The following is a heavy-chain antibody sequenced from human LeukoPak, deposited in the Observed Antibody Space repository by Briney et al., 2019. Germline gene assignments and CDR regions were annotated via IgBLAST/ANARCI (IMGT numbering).Heavy chain of an antibody. Sequence: ASVKVSCKASGYTFTSYGISWVRQAPGQGLEWMGWISIYNGKINYAQKFQGRVTMTTDTSTSTAYMELRSLRSDDTAVYYCARADYSNYPYYYYYYMDVWGKGTTVTVSS. D-gene: IGHD4-11*01. CDR2: ISIYNGKI. V-gene: IGHV1-18*01. CDR1: GYTFTSYG. CDR3: ARADYSNYPYYYYYYMDV. J-gene: IGHJ6*03.